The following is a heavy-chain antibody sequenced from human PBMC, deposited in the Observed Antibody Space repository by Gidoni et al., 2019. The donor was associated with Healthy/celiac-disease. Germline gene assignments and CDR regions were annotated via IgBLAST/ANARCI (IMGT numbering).Heavy chain of an antibody. Sequence: EVQLVESGGVVVQHGGSLILSCAASGFTCVAYTMLWVSQAPGKGLELVSLISWECGSTYYADSVKGRFTSSRDNSKNSLYLQMNSLRTEDTALYDCAKGAMGYCSGGSCYTAEYFQHWGQGTLVTVSS. V-gene: IGHV3-43*01. CDR3: AKGAMGYCSGGSCYTAEYFQH. CDR1: GFTCVAYT. J-gene: IGHJ1*01. D-gene: IGHD2-15*01. CDR2: ISWECGST.